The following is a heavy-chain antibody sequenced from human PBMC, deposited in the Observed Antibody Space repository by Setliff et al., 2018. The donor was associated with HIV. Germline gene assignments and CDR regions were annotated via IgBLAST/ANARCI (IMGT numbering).Heavy chain of an antibody. CDR1: GYTFTTYG. CDR2: INSYNGNT. V-gene: IGHV1-18*04. D-gene: IGHD3-10*01. Sequence: ASVKVSCKASGYTFTTYGVNWVRQAPGQGLEWMGWINSYNGNTKFAQKFQGRVTMTTDTSTTTSFLELRSLKADDTAVYYCSRSGVPPYYYYGMDVWGQGTTVTVSS. J-gene: IGHJ6*02. CDR3: SRSGVPPYYYYGMDV.